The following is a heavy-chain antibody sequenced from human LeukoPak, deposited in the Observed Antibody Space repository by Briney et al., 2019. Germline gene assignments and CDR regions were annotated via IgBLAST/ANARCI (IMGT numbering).Heavy chain of an antibody. CDR3: ARAYAGVNYFDY. J-gene: IGHJ4*02. V-gene: IGHV4-38-2*02. Sequence: SQTLSLTCTVSGYSISSGYYWGWIRQPPGKGLEWIGSIYHSGSTYYNPSLKSRVTISVDTSKNQFSLKLSSVTAADTAVYYCARAYAGVNYFDYWGQGTLVTVSS. CDR2: IYHSGST. D-gene: IGHD3-10*01. CDR1: GYSISSGYY.